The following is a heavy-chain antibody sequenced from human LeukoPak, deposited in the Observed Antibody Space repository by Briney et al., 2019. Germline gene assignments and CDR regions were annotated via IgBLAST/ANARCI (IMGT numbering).Heavy chain of an antibody. CDR2: INPNSGGT. CDR3: ARGISPRNKGAFDY. CDR1: GYTFTGYY. D-gene: IGHD1/OR15-1a*01. V-gene: IGHV1-2*02. Sequence: ASVKVSCKASGYTFTGYYMHWVRQAPGQGLEWMGWINPNSGGTNYAQKFQGRVTMTRDTSISTAYMELSRLRSDDTAVYYCARGISPRNKGAFDYWGQGTLVTVSS. J-gene: IGHJ4*02.